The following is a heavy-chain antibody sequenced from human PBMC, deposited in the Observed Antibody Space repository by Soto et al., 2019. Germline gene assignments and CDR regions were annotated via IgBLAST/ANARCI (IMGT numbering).Heavy chain of an antibody. J-gene: IGHJ6*02. D-gene: IGHD3-9*01. Sequence: QVQLVQSGTEVKKTGASVKVSCVASGYTFTSYGVSWVRQAPGQGLEWVGWISAKNGNTNYAQRLQGRVTMTTDTSTNTAYMELSTLRSDDTAVYYCAARPCRWTCYSRQVLGQGTTVSVSS. CDR2: ISAKNGNT. V-gene: IGHV1-18*01. CDR3: AARPCRWTCYSRQV. CDR1: GYTFTSYG.